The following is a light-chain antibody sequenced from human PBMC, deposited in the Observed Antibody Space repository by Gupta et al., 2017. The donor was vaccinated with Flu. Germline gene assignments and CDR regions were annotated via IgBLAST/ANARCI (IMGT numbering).Light chain of an antibody. CDR2: DEF. V-gene: IGLV3-21*02. J-gene: IGLJ2*01. CDR1: NIGSKS. CDR3: QVWDDSGDHVV. Sequence: SYVLTQPPSVSVAPGQTASITCGGNNIGSKSVHWYQQKPGQAPVLVVYDEFDRPSGIPERLSGSNSGNTATPNISMVEAGDEADYYCQVWDDSGDHVVCGSGTKLTVL.